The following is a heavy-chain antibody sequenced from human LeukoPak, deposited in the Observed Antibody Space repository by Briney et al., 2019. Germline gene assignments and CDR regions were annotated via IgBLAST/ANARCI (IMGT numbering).Heavy chain of an antibody. V-gene: IGHV3-74*01. D-gene: IGHD4-23*01. Sequence: PGGSLRLSCAASGFXFSSYWMHWVRQAPGKGRVWVSRINSDGSSTSYADSVKGRFTISRDNAKNTLYLQMNSLRAEDTAVYYCARAAGGDYWGQGALVTVSS. CDR1: GFXFSSYW. CDR2: INSDGSST. J-gene: IGHJ4*02. CDR3: ARAAGGDY.